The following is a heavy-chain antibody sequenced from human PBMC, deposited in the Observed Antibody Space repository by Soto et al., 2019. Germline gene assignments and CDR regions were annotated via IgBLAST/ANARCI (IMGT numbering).Heavy chain of an antibody. J-gene: IGHJ4*02. D-gene: IGHD4-17*01. CDR3: AEDVSYGDPFVY. CDR2: IRGTCTST. CDR1: GFTFSTYA. Sequence: EVQLLESGAALVQPGGSLRGSCAGSGFTFSTYAMNWVRQAPGKGLEWVSDIRGTCTSTYYAASVEGRFVISRDNSKNRLYLQMTSLRAEDTAVYYCAEDVSYGDPFVYSGQGTLVTVSS. V-gene: IGHV3-23*01.